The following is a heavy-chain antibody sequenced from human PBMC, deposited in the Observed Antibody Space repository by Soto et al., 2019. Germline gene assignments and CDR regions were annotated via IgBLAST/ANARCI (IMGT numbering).Heavy chain of an antibody. CDR3: ARADSSGYYYYGMDV. D-gene: IGHD3-22*01. V-gene: IGHV1-69*13. J-gene: IGHJ6*02. CDR2: IIPIFGTA. Sequence: SVKVSCKASGGTCSSYAISWVRQAPGQGLEWMGGIIPIFGTANYAQKFQGRVTITADESTSTAYMELSSLRSEDTAVYYCARADSSGYYYYGMDVWGQGTTVTVSS. CDR1: GGTCSSYA.